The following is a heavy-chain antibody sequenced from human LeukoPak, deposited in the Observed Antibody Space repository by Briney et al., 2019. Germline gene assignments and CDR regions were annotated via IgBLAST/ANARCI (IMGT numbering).Heavy chain of an antibody. CDR2: IYYSGST. D-gene: IGHD3-16*01. J-gene: IGHJ4*02. CDR1: GFTFSSYA. Sequence: KTGGSLRLSCAASGFTFSSYAMSWVRQPPGKGLEWIGSIYYSGSTYYSPSLTSRVTISVDTSKNQFSLKLSSVTAADTAMYYCARELHVWGSFQKYYFDYWGQGTLVTVSS. V-gene: IGHV4-39*07. CDR3: ARELHVWGSFQKYYFDY.